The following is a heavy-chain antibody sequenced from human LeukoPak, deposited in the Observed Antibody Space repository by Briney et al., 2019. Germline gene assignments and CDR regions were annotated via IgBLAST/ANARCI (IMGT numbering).Heavy chain of an antibody. CDR2: IYSGDI. V-gene: IGHV3-66*01. D-gene: IGHD3-22*01. CDR3: ARDRHYYDTSGHRTNYFDY. CDR1: GFSVSVNS. J-gene: IGHJ4*02. Sequence: GGSLRLSCAASGFSVSVNSMSWVRQAPGKGLEWVSGIYSGDIYYADSVKGRFTISRDKSKNTMYLQMNSLRAEDTAVYYCARDRHYYDTSGHRTNYFDYWGQGTLVTVSS.